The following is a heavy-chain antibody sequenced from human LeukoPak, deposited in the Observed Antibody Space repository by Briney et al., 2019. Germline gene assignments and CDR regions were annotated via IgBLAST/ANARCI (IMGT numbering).Heavy chain of an antibody. V-gene: IGHV4-4*09. CDR2: ILTSGTT. Sequence: PSETLSLTCTVSNGSISSYHWSWVRQPPGKGLEWIGYILTSGTTNYNPSLKSRLTLSVDTSKNQFTLKLSSVTAADTAVYYCARDTTIEATEPLDYWGQGTLVTVPS. D-gene: IGHD5-12*01. CDR3: ARDTTIEATEPLDY. J-gene: IGHJ4*02. CDR1: NGSISSYH.